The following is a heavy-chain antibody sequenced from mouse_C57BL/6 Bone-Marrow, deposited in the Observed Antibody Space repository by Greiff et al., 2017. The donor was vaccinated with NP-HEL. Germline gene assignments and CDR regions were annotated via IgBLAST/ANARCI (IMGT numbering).Heavy chain of an antibody. Sequence: EVKLMESGGDLVKPGGSLKLSCAASGFTFSSYGMSWVRQTPDKRLEWVATISSGGSYTYYPDSVKGRFTISRDNAKNTLYLQMSSLESEDTAMYYCARLGNPYAMDYWGQGTSVTVSS. CDR2: ISSGGSYT. V-gene: IGHV5-6*01. CDR1: GFTFSSYG. D-gene: IGHD2-1*01. CDR3: ARLGNPYAMDY. J-gene: IGHJ4*01.